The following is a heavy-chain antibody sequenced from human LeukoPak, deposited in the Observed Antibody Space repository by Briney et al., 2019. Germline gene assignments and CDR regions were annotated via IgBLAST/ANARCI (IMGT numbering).Heavy chain of an antibody. J-gene: IGHJ4*02. CDR2: INHSGST. CDR1: GGSFSGYY. V-gene: IGHV4-34*01. Sequence: SETLSLTCAVYGGSFSGYYWSWIRQPPGKGLEWIGEINHSGSTNYNPSLKSRVTISVDTSKSQFSLKLSSVTAADTAVYYCARGVLYYFDYWGQGTLVTVSS. CDR3: ARGVLYYFDY.